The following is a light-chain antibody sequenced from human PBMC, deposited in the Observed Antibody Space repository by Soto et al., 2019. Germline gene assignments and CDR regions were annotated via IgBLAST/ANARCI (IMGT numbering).Light chain of an antibody. V-gene: IGLV1-40*01. CDR2: GNS. CDR3: QSYDSSLSGGV. Sequence: QSVLTQPPSVSGAPGQRVTISCTGSSSNIGAGYGVHWYQQLPGTAPKLLIYGNSNRPSGVPDRFSGSKSGTSASLAITGLQAEDEADYYCQSYDSSLSGGVFGGGTKLTV. J-gene: IGLJ3*02. CDR1: SSNIGAGYG.